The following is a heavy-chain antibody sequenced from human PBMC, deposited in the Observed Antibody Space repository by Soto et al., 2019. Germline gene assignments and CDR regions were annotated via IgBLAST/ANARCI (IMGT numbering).Heavy chain of an antibody. D-gene: IGHD3-22*01. CDR2: ITTTSSTM. CDR3: ARDSSGRQYYGMDV. V-gene: IGHV3-48*02. J-gene: IGHJ6*02. Sequence: PWGSLRLSCTPSGFIFSDYSINWVRQAPGKGLEWISYITTTSSTMYYADSVKGRFTISRDNAKNSLYLQMNSLRDEDTAVYYCARDSSGRQYYGMDVWGQGTTVTVSS. CDR1: GFIFSDYS.